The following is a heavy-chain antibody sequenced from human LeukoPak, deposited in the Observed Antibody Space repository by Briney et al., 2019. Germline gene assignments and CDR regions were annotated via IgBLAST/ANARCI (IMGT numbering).Heavy chain of an antibody. J-gene: IGHJ2*01. V-gene: IGHV4-59*01. CDR3: ARGPLSAVWYLDL. CDR2: IDYTGST. D-gene: IGHD4/OR15-4a*01. CDR1: GGSISSYY. Sequence: SETLSLTCTVSGGSISSYYWSWLRQPPGKGLDWIGYIDYTGSTKYNPSLKSRVTISVDTSQNHFSLRLSSVTAADTATYFCARGPLSAVWYLDLWGRGTLVAVSS.